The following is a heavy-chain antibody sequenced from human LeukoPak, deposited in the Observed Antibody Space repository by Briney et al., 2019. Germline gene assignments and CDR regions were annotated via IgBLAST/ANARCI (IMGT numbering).Heavy chain of an antibody. V-gene: IGHV4-59*01. Sequence: SETLSLTCTVSGGSISSYYWSWIRQPPGKGLEWIGYIYYSGSTNYNPSLKSRVTISVDTSKNQFSLKLSSVTAADTAVYYCARATYYYYSSGYYPLDYWGQGTLVTVSS. D-gene: IGHD3-22*01. CDR3: ARATYYYYSSGYYPLDY. CDR1: GGSISSYY. J-gene: IGHJ4*02. CDR2: IYYSGST.